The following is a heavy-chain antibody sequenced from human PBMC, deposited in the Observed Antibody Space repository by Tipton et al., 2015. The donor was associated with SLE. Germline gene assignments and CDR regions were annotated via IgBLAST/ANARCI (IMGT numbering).Heavy chain of an antibody. D-gene: IGHD1-26*01. CDR1: GGSVNSGGYY. V-gene: IGHV4-31*03. CDR2: IYYTGST. CDR3: ARRLVGAVVDAFDM. J-gene: IGHJ3*02. Sequence: TLSLTCTVSGGSVNSGGYYWSWIRQHPGKGLEWIGYIYYTGSTYYNPSLKSRVTISVDTSKDQFSLKLSSVTAADTAVYYCARRLVGAVVDAFDMWGQGSMVIVSS.